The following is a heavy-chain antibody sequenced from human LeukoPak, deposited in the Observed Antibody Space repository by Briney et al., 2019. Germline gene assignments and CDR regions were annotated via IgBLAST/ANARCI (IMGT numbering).Heavy chain of an antibody. Sequence: SETLSLTCTVSGGSISSGSYYWSWIRQPAGKGLEWIGCIYTSGSTNYNPSLKSRVTISVDTSKNQFSLKLSSVTAADTAVYYCARGDWGLIQSWGQGTLVTVSS. CDR3: ARGDWGLIQS. D-gene: IGHD7-27*01. CDR2: IYTSGST. V-gene: IGHV4-61*02. J-gene: IGHJ4*02. CDR1: GGSISSGSYY.